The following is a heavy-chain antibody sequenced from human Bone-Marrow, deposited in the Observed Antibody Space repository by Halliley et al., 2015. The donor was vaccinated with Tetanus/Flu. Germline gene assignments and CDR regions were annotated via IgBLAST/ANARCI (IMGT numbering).Heavy chain of an antibody. CDR2: ISGSGNST. J-gene: IGHJ4*02. CDR3: AKSGRTVVSLDL. Sequence: SLRLSCAASGFNFSTYAMNWVRQAPGKGLEWVSAISGSGNSTKYADSVKGRITISRDNSKRMIYLQMNSMRAEDTAVYLCAKSGRTVVSLDLWGQGIQVTVSS. V-gene: IGHV3-23*01. CDR1: GFNFSTYA. D-gene: IGHD2-15*01.